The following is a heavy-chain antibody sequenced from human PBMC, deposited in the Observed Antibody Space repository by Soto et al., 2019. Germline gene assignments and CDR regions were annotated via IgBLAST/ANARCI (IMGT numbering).Heavy chain of an antibody. Sequence: EVHLLESGGDLVQPGGSLRLSCAASGFTFSNYAMSWVRQAPGKGLDWVSGISGSAASTFYADSVKGRVTISRDNSKNTLYLQMNSLRAEDTAVYYCAKWTGIYCSGGRCYLDDPFDYWGQGTLVTVSS. CDR2: ISGSAAST. V-gene: IGHV3-23*01. CDR1: GFTFSNYA. J-gene: IGHJ4*02. CDR3: AKWTGIYCSGGRCYLDDPFDY. D-gene: IGHD2-15*01.